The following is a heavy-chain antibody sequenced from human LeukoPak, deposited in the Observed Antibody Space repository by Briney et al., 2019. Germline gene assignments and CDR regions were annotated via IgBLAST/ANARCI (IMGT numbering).Heavy chain of an antibody. CDR2: IRSKAYGGTT. J-gene: IGHJ3*02. D-gene: IGHD6-19*01. Sequence: PGGSLRLSCTASGFTFGDYAMSWFRQAPGKGLEWVGFIRSKAYGGTTEYAASVKGRFTISRDDSKSIAYLQMNSLKTEDTAVYYCTREGIAVEDAFDIWGQGTMVTVSS. V-gene: IGHV3-49*03. CDR3: TREGIAVEDAFDI. CDR1: GFTFGDYA.